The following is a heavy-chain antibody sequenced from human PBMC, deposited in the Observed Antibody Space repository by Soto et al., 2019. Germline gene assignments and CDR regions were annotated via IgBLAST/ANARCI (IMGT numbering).Heavy chain of an antibody. CDR3: ARVKATLYRHYYFYY. CDR1: GGTINSEDYF. D-gene: IGHD5-12*01. Sequence: SETLSLTCSVSGGTINSEDYFWSWIRQPPGKGLEWIGSIFYTGSTYYSPSLKSRASMSMDTSKNLFYLRLRSLTAADTAVYFCARVKATLYRHYYFYYWGQGTPVTVSS. V-gene: IGHV4-30-4*01. J-gene: IGHJ4*02. CDR2: IFYTGST.